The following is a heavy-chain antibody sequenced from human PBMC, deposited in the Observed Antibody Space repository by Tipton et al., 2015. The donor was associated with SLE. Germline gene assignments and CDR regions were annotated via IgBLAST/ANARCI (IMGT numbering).Heavy chain of an antibody. CDR3: ARHSSSWFFDY. V-gene: IGHV4-38-2*02. Sequence: TLSLTCTVSGYSISSGYYWGWIRQPPGKGLEWIGSIYHSGSTYYNPSLKSRVTISVDTSKNQFSLKLSSVTAADTAVYYCARHSSSWFFDYWGQGTLVTVSS. D-gene: IGHD6-13*01. J-gene: IGHJ4*02. CDR2: IYHSGST. CDR1: GYSISSGYY.